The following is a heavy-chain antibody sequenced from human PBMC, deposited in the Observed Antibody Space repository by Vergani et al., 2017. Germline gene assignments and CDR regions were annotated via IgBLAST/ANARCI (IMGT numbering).Heavy chain of an antibody. Sequence: QVQLQESGPGLVKPSQPLSLTCTVSGGSISSGSYYWSWIRQPAGKGLEWIGRIYTSGSTNYNPSLKSRVTISVDTSKNQISLKLSSVTAADTAVYYWAREVIAGAAGTPFDPWGQGTLVTVSS. CDR2: IYTSGST. CDR1: GGSISSGSYY. CDR3: AREVIAGAAGTPFDP. D-gene: IGHD6-13*01. V-gene: IGHV4-61*02. J-gene: IGHJ5*02.